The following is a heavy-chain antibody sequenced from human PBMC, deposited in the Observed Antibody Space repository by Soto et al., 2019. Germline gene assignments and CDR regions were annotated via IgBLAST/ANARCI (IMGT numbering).Heavy chain of an antibody. CDR3: AVSTYYYDSSGPRGAAYFDY. CDR1: GGSISSGGYY. V-gene: IGHV4-31*03. CDR2: IYYSGST. J-gene: IGHJ4*02. D-gene: IGHD3-22*01. Sequence: SETLSLTCTVSGGSISSGGYYWSWIRQHPGKGLEWIGYIYYSGSTYYNPSLKRRVTISVDTSKNQFSLKLSSVTAADTAVYYCAVSTYYYDSSGPRGAAYFDYWGQGTLVTVSS.